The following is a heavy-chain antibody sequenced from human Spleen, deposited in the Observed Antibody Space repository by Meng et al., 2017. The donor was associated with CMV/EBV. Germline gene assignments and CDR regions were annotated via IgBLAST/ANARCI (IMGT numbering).Heavy chain of an antibody. CDR3: ARDAGTIAVSGIGDY. D-gene: IGHD6-19*01. Sequence: GGSLRLSCAASGFTFSSYAMHWVRQAPGKGLEWVAVISYDGSNKYYADSVKGRFTISRDNSKNTLYLQMNSLRAEDTAVYYCARDAGTIAVSGIGDYWGQGTLVTVSS. CDR2: ISYDGSNK. V-gene: IGHV3-30*04. CDR1: GFTFSSYA. J-gene: IGHJ4*02.